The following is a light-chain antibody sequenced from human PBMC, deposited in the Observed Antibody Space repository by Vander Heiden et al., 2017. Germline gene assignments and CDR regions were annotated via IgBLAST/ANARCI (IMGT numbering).Light chain of an antibody. CDR2: WAS. V-gene: IGKV4-1*01. CDR1: QSVLYSSNNKNY. J-gene: IGKJ3*01. Sequence: DIVMTQSPDSLAVSLGERATINCKSSQSVLYSSNNKNYLAWYQQKPGQPPKLLIYWASTRESGVPDRFSGSGSGTDFTLTISSLQVEDVAVYYCHGDDGTGFTFGPGTKVDIK. CDR3: HGDDGTGFT.